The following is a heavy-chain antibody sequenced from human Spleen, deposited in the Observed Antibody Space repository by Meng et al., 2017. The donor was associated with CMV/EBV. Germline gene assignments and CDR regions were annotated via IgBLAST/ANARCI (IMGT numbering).Heavy chain of an antibody. Sequence: ASVKVSCKASGYIFTSYFVHWVRQAPGQGLEWMGWVSGYNGNTNYIQTLQGRVTMTTDTSTSTAYMELTSLRSDDTAVYYCARELYGYFDYWGQGTLVTVSS. D-gene: IGHD2-2*02. CDR2: VSGYNGNT. J-gene: IGHJ4*02. V-gene: IGHV1-18*04. CDR3: ARELYGYFDY. CDR1: GYIFTSYF.